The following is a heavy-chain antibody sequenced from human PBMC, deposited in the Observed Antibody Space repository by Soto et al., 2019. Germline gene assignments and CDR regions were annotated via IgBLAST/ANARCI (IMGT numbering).Heavy chain of an antibody. CDR3: ARGRYGYCSGGSCYPLGRHDY. Sequence: ASVKVSCQASGYTFTSFGISWVRQAPGQGLEWMGWISAYNGNTNYAQKLQGRVTMTTDTSTSTAYMELRSLSSVTAADTAVYYCARGRYGYCSGGSCYPLGRHDYWGQGTLVTVSS. J-gene: IGHJ4*02. D-gene: IGHD2-15*01. V-gene: IGHV1-18*01. CDR2: ISAYNGNT. CDR1: GYTFTSFG.